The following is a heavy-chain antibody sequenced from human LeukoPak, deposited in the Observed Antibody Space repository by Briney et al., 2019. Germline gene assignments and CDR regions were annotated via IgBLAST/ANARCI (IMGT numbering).Heavy chain of an antibody. CDR3: AKGGATVIDY. CDR2: INSDGSST. D-gene: IGHD4-17*01. V-gene: IGHV3-74*01. Sequence: GGSLRLSCAASGFTFGNYWMHWVRQAPGKGLVWVSRINSDGSSTTSADSVKGRFTISRDDAKNTLYLQMNSLRAEDTAVYYCAKGGATVIDYWGQGTLVTVSS. J-gene: IGHJ4*02. CDR1: GFTFGNYW.